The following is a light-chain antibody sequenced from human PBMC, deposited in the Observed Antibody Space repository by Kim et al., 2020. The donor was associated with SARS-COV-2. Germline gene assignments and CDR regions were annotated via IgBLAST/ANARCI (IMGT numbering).Light chain of an antibody. CDR3: QVWDTTGDHPV. CDR1: SIGSKC. Sequence: APGKTAMITGGRGSIGSKCVHWHQQKPGQAPVLVIYHDRDRPSGIPERFSGSNSGNTATLTISRVEDGDEADYFCQVWDTTGDHPVFGGGTKLTVL. J-gene: IGLJ3*02. V-gene: IGLV3-21*04. CDR2: HDR.